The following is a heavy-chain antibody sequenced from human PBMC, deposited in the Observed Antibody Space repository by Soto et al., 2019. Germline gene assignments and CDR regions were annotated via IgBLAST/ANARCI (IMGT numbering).Heavy chain of an antibody. J-gene: IGHJ3*01. Sequence: GGSLRLSCAVSGFTFSSYAMSWVRQAPGKGLEWVSSISGGGGSTYYADSVKGRFTISRDNSKNTLYLQMNSLKAEDTAVYNYASQPYYNNGYYPVGPHSFALCGQAPIVTVS. CDR3: ASQPYYNNGYYPVGPHSFAL. CDR1: GFTFSSYA. V-gene: IGHV3-23*01. D-gene: IGHD3-22*01. CDR2: ISGGGGST.